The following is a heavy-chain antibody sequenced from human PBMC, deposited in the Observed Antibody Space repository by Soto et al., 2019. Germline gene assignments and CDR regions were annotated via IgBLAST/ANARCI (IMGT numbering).Heavy chain of an antibody. V-gene: IGHV5-51*01. CDR1: GYTFTNYW. Sequence: GESLKISCKGSGYTFTNYWIGWVRQMPGKGLEWMGIIYPGDSDTKYNPSFQGQVAISADKSITTTYLQWSSLKASDTTIYYCAASIFYYGMDVWGQGTTVTVSS. CDR2: IYPGDSDT. CDR3: AASIFYYGMDV. J-gene: IGHJ6*02.